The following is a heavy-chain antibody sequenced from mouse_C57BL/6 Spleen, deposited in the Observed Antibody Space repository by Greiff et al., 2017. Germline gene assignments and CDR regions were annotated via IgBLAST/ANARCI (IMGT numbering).Heavy chain of an antibody. V-gene: IGHV1-15*01. CDR2: IVPETGGT. D-gene: IGHD1-1*01. CDR1: GYTFTDYE. J-gene: IGHJ2*01. Sequence: QVQLQQSGAELVRPGASVTLSCKASGYTFTDYEMHWVKQTPVHGLEWIGAIVPETGGTAYNQKFKGKAILTADKSSSTAYMELRSLTSEDSAVYYCTRGGVITTGYYFDYWGQGTTLTVSS. CDR3: TRGGVITTGYYFDY.